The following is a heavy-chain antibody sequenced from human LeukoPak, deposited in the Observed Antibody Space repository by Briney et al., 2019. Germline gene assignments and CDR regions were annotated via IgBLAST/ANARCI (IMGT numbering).Heavy chain of an antibody. D-gene: IGHD6-19*01. Sequence: PSETLSLTCTVSGGSISSSSYYWGWIRQPPGKGLEWIGYIYYSGSTNYNPSLKSRVTISVDTSKNQFSLKLSSVTAADTAVYYCARALEQWLGYFDYWGQGTLVTVSS. CDR1: GGSISSSSYY. J-gene: IGHJ4*02. V-gene: IGHV4-61*05. CDR2: IYYSGST. CDR3: ARALEQWLGYFDY.